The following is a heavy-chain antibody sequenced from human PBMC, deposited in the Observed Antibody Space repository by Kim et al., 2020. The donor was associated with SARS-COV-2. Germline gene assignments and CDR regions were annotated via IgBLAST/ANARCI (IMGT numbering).Heavy chain of an antibody. D-gene: IGHD3-10*01. Sequence: GGSLRLSCGVSGFTFSNYWMSWVRQAPGKGLEWVANIKEDGSEEYYVDSVKGRFTISRDNAKNSLYLQMNYLRAEDSAVYYCARGYYGSGSGDYWGQGTL. CDR1: GFTFSNYW. J-gene: IGHJ4*02. CDR2: IKEDGSEE. CDR3: ARGYYGSGSGDY. V-gene: IGHV3-7*01.